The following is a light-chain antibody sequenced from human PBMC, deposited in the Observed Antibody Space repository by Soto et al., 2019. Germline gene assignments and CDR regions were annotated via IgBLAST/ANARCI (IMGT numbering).Light chain of an antibody. J-gene: IGLJ1*01. V-gene: IGLV2-11*01. CDR1: SSDVENYNY. CDR2: DVD. Sequence: QSALTQPRSVSGSPGQSVTISCTGTSSDVENYNYVSWFQQYPGKAPKLMIYDVDKRPSGVPDRFSGSKSGNTASLTISGLQADDEADYYCCSYAGSYTLYAFGPGTKLTVL. CDR3: CSYAGSYTLYA.